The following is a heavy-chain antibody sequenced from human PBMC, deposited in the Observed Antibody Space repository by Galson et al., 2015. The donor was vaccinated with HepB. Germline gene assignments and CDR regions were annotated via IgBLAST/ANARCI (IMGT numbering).Heavy chain of an antibody. V-gene: IGHV3-9*01. D-gene: IGHD2-15*01. CDR3: AKDIWRSGFDY. Sequence: SLRLSCAASGFTFDDYAMHWVRQAPGKGLEWVSGISWNSGSIGYADSVKGRFTISRDNAKNSLYLQMNSLRAEDTALYYCAKDIWRSGFDYWGQGTLVTVSS. J-gene: IGHJ4*02. CDR1: GFTFDDYA. CDR2: ISWNSGSI.